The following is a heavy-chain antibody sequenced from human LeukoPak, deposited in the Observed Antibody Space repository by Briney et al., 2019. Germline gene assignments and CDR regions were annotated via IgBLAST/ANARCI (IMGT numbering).Heavy chain of an antibody. D-gene: IGHD5-24*01. CDR3: AKDLKMGAYFDY. Sequence: PGGSLRLSCAASGFAFNSYAMSWVRQAPGKGLEWVSAISGSGGSTYYADSVKGRFTISRDNSKNTLYLQMNSLRAEDTAVYYCAKDLKMGAYFDYWGQGTLVTVSS. CDR1: GFAFNSYA. CDR2: ISGSGGST. J-gene: IGHJ4*02. V-gene: IGHV3-23*01.